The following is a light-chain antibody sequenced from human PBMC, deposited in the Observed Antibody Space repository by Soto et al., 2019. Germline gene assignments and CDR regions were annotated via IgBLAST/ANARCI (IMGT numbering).Light chain of an antibody. CDR1: SSDVDDYNY. CDR3: SSYTGGNPSYV. Sequence: QSALTQPASVSGSPGQSITISCTGTSSDVDDYNYVSWYQQHPGKAPKLMIYEVVNRPSGVSSRFSGSRSGNTASLTISGLRAEDEADYYCSSYTGGNPSYVFGTGTKLTVL. J-gene: IGLJ1*01. V-gene: IGLV2-14*01. CDR2: EVV.